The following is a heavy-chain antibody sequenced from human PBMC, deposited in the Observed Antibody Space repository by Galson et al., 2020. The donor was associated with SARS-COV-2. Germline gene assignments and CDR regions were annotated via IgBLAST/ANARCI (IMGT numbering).Heavy chain of an antibody. Sequence: SETLSLTCTASGGSIRSSNYYWGWIRLPTGKGLEWIGSIYYIPSTYDNPSLKSRVTLSVDTSNNQFSLKLSSVTAADTAVYYCARLLHDRGGYYYFDYWGQGTLVTVSS. J-gene: IGHJ4*02. CDR3: ARLLHDRGGYYYFDY. V-gene: IGHV4-39*01. CDR2: IYYIPST. CDR1: GGSIRSSNYY. D-gene: IGHD3-22*01.